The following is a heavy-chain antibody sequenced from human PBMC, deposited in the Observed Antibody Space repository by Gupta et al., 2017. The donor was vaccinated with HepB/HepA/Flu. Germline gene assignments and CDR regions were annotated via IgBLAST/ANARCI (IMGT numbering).Heavy chain of an antibody. V-gene: IGHV4-59*08. Sequence: QVQLQESGPGLVKPSETLSLTCTVSGGSISSYYWSWIRQPPGKGLEWIGYIYYSGSTNYNPSLKSRVTISVDTSKNQFSLKLSSVTAADTAVYYCARFYGGNSPFDYWGQGTLVTVSS. J-gene: IGHJ4*02. CDR2: IYYSGST. D-gene: IGHD4-23*01. CDR3: ARFYGGNSPFDY. CDR1: GGSISSYY.